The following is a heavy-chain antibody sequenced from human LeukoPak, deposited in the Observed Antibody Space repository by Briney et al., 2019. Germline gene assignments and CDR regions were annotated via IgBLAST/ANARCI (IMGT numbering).Heavy chain of an antibody. J-gene: IGHJ6*03. D-gene: IGHD6-6*01. V-gene: IGHV1-46*01. Sequence: ASVKVSCKASGYTFTGYYMHWVRQAPGQGLEWMGIINPSGGSTSYAQKFQGRVTMTRDTSTSTVYMELSSLRSEDTAVYYCARWALSSSYYYYYYMDVWGKGTTVTVSS. CDR1: GYTFTGYY. CDR2: INPSGGST. CDR3: ARWALSSSYYYYYYMDV.